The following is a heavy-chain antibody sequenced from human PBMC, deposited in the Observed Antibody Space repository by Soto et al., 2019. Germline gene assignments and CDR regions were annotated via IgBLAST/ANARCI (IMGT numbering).Heavy chain of an antibody. V-gene: IGHV3-64*01. CDR3: ARLHNYHYALDV. Sequence: EVQLVESGGSLVQPGGSLRLSCAASGFTFSSYAMHWVRQAPGKGLEDVSAISSNGGSIYYGNSVKGRFTISRDNSKNTLYLQRGSLRAEDMAVYYWARLHNYHYALDVWGQGTTVTVSS. CDR1: GFTFSSYA. J-gene: IGHJ6*02. CDR2: ISSNGGSI. D-gene: IGHD4-4*01.